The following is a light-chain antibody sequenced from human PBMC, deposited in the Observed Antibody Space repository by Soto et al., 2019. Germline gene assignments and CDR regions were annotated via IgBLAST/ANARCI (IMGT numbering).Light chain of an antibody. CDR2: DAS. Sequence: ELVLTQSPATLSLSPGERATLSCRASQSVFSYLAWYQQKPGQAPRLLIYDASDRATGIPARFTGSGSGTDFTHTTSSLEPEDLATYSCLQHNSYPYTYGQGTKPEIK. CDR3: LQHNSYPYT. V-gene: IGKV3-11*01. J-gene: IGKJ2*01. CDR1: QSVFSY.